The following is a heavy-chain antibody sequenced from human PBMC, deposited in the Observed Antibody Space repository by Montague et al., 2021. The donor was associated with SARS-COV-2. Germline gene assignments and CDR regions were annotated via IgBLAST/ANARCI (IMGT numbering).Heavy chain of an antibody. V-gene: IGHV4-59*01. CDR2: TFYSGST. Sequence: SETLSLTCTVSGGSITNYYWNWIRQPPGKGLEWIGNTFYSGSTMYNPSLKSRVTISVDTSKNQFSLNLSSVTAADPAVYFCARLSGYNPFDAFDLWGRGTLVTVSS. J-gene: IGHJ4*02. D-gene: IGHD5-12*01. CDR1: GGSITNYY. CDR3: ARLSGYNPFDAFDL.